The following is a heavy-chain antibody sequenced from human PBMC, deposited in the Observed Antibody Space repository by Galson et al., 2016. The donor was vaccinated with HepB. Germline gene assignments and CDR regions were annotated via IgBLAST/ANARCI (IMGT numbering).Heavy chain of an antibody. CDR3: ARHLMGPPAHDS. V-gene: IGHV4-4*02. Sequence: ETLSLTCTVSGASIAESDWWSWVRQSPGKGLEWIGQIQHRGRTKYNPSLMSRVNMSVDKSKNQFSLTLSSVTAADTALYYCARHLMGPPAHDSWGQGTLVTVSA. J-gene: IGHJ5*01. D-gene: IGHD2-8*01. CDR1: GASIAESDW. CDR2: IQHRGRT.